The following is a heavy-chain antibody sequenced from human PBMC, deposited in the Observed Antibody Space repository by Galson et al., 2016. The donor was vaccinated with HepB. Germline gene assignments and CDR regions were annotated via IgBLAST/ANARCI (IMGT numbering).Heavy chain of an antibody. CDR3: ARAGVGTKASFDY. CDR1: GFTFSNYA. CDR2: VYRGRA. V-gene: IGHV4-38-2*01. D-gene: IGHD1-26*01. Sequence: LRLSCAASGFTFSNYAMNWVRQAPGKGLESIGTVYRGRAYYNPSLEGRVTISVDTYTDLFSLKLTSLTDADTAVYYCARAGVGTKASFDYWGQGTLVAVSS. J-gene: IGHJ4*02.